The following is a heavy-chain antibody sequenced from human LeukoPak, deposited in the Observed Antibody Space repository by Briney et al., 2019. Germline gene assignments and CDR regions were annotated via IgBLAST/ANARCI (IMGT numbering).Heavy chain of an antibody. V-gene: IGHV3-30*02. Sequence: GGSLRLSCAASGFTFSSYGMHWVRQAPGKGLEWVAFIRYDGSNKYYADSVKGRFTISRDNSKNTLYLQMNSLRAEDTAVYYCARAARVRYYYMDVWGKGTTVTVSS. CDR1: GFTFSSYG. CDR2: IRYDGSNK. J-gene: IGHJ6*03. CDR3: ARAARVRYYYMDV.